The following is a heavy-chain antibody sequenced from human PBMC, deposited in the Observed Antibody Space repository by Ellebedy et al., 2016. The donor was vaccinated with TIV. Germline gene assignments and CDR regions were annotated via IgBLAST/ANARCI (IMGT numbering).Heavy chain of an antibody. CDR2: MNPNSGNT. V-gene: IGHV1-8*02. CDR3: AREGMATIQVSGTFDY. J-gene: IGHJ4*02. CDR1: GGTFSSYA. Sequence: ASVKVSCKASGGTFSSYAISWVRQAPGQGLEWMGWMNPNSGNTGYAQKFQGRVTMTRNTSISTAYMELSSLRSEDTAVYYCAREGMATIQVSGTFDYWGQGTLVTVSS. D-gene: IGHD5-24*01.